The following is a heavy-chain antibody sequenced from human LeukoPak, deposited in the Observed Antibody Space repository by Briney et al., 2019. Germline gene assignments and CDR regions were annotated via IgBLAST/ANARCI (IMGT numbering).Heavy chain of an antibody. CDR2: ISYYGSNT. V-gene: IGHV3-30*03. J-gene: IGHJ3*02. CDR3: ARRAPDRWLSNTDAFDI. Sequence: GGSLRLSCAASGFTFSNYGMHWVRQAPGKGLEWVAFISYYGSNTYYADSVKGRFTISRDDSRNTLYLQMNSLRAEDTAVYYCARRAPDRWLSNTDAFDIWGQGTMVTVSS. D-gene: IGHD3-22*01. CDR1: GFTFSNYG.